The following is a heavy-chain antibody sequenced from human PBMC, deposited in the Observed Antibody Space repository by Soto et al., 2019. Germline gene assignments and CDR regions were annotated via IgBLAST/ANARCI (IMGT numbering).Heavy chain of an antibody. CDR3: ARGWDNWNYVDY. D-gene: IGHD1-20*01. CDR2: INHSGST. V-gene: IGHV4-34*01. Sequence: KPSETLSLTCAVYGGSFSGYYWSWIRQPPGKGLEWIGEINHSGSTNYNPSLKSRVTISVDTSKNQFSLKLSSVTAADTAVYYCARGWDNWNYVDYWGQGALVTVSS. J-gene: IGHJ4*02. CDR1: GGSFSGYY.